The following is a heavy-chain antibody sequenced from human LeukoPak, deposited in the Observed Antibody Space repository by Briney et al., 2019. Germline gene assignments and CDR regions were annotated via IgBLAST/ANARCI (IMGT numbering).Heavy chain of an antibody. CDR1: GFTFSSCW. CDR2: IKQDGSEK. V-gene: IGHV3-7*01. CDR3: AGDDGAAAGLFDY. D-gene: IGHD6-13*01. Sequence: GGSLRLSCAASGFTFSSCWMSWVRQAPGKGLEWVANIKQDGSEKYYVDSVKGRFTISRDNAKNSLYLQMNSLRAEDTAVYYCAGDDGAAAGLFDYWGQGTLVTVSS. J-gene: IGHJ4*02.